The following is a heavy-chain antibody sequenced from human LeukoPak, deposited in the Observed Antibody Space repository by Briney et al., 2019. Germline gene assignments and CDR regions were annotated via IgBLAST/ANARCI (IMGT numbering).Heavy chain of an antibody. CDR1: GFTFSSYA. V-gene: IGHV3-23*01. Sequence: GGSLRLSCAASGFTFSSYAMSWVRQAPGKGLEWVSAISGSGGSTYYADSVKGRFTISRDNPKNALYLQMNSLRAEDTAVYYCAKNGENQLLYPYYFDYWGQGTLVTVSS. CDR2: ISGSGGST. J-gene: IGHJ4*02. D-gene: IGHD2-2*02. CDR3: AKNGENQLLYPYYFDY.